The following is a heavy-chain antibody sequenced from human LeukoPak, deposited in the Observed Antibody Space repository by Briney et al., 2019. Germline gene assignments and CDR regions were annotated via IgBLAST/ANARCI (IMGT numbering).Heavy chain of an antibody. Sequence: GGSLRLSCAASGFTFSTYSMMWVRQAPGKGLEWVSYISSSSGTIYYADSVKGRFTISRDNAKNSLYLQMNGLRDEDTAVYYCARDQSDYYGSGSYSEGSYWGQGTLVTVSS. V-gene: IGHV3-48*02. D-gene: IGHD3-10*01. CDR2: ISSSSGTI. CDR1: GFTFSTYS. CDR3: ARDQSDYYGSGSYSEGSY. J-gene: IGHJ4*02.